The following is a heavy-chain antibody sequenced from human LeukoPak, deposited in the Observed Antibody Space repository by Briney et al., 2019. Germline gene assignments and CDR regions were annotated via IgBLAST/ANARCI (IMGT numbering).Heavy chain of an antibody. CDR1: GXXXXXXX. J-gene: IGHJ4*02. CDR2: XTSSXXXI. CDR3: ARVRAGYYCDN. V-gene: IGHV3-48*01. Sequence: GGSLRLSCAAXGXXXXXXXXXXXXXAXXXXLXXLXYXTSSXXXIYXADSXKXRFTISRDNAKNSLYLQMNSLRXEDTAVYYCARVRAGYYCDNWGQGTLVTVSS.